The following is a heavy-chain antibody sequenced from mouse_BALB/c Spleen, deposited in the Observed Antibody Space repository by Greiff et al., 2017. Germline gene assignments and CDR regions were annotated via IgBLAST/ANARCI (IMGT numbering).Heavy chain of an antibody. J-gene: IGHJ2*01. CDR1: GFTFSSFG. CDR2: ISSGSSTI. Sequence: EVHLVESGGGLVQPGGSRKLSCAASGFTFSSFGMHWVRQAPEKGLEWVAYISSGSSTIYYADTVKGRFTISRDNPKNTLFLQMTSLRSEDTAMYYCARSHITTVVAGFDYWGQGTTLTVSS. V-gene: IGHV5-17*02. D-gene: IGHD1-1*01. CDR3: ARSHITTVVAGFDY.